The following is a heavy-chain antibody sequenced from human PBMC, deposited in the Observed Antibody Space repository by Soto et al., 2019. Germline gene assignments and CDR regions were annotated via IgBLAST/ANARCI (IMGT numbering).Heavy chain of an antibody. J-gene: IGHJ4*02. CDR3: ARDPWAADY. CDR2: IYSGGST. V-gene: IGHV3-66*01. CDR1: GFTVSTKY. Sequence: EVQLVESGGGLVQPGGSLRLSCAASGFTVSTKYMSWVRQAPGKGLEWVSVIYSGGSTFYADSVRGRFTIYRDNSKNTVKLQMNSLRAEDTAVYYCARDPWAADYWGQGTLVTVSS. D-gene: IGHD3-16*01.